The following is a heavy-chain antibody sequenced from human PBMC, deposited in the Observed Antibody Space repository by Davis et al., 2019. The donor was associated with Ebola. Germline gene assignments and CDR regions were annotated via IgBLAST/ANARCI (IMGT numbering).Heavy chain of an antibody. D-gene: IGHD5-18*01. V-gene: IGHV1-8*01. CDR2: MNPNSGNT. Sequence: ASVKVSCKASGYSFTSYDINWVRQVSGQGLEWMGWMNPNSGNTGYAQKFQGRVTMTRDTSRTTAYMELSSLTSEDTAIYFCARERNSLGSDFWGQGTLISVSS. J-gene: IGHJ4*02. CDR3: ARERNSLGSDF. CDR1: GYSFTSYD.